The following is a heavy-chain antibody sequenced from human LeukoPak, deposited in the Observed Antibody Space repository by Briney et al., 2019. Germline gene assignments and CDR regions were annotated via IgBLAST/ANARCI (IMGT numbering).Heavy chain of an antibody. Sequence: GGSLRLSCAASEFTFSSYAMHWVRQAPGKGLEWVAVISYDGSNKYYADSVRGRFTISRDNSKNTLYLQMNSLRAEDTAVYYCARDRGRFGMDVWGQGTTVTVSS. V-gene: IGHV3-30-3*01. CDR1: EFTFSSYA. CDR2: ISYDGSNK. D-gene: IGHD3-16*01. J-gene: IGHJ6*02. CDR3: ARDRGRFGMDV.